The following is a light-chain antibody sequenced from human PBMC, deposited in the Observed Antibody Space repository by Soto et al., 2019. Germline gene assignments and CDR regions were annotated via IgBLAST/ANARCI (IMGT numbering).Light chain of an antibody. J-gene: IGLJ3*02. CDR1: SGHNNYA. CDR3: QTWGTGIQV. CDR2: LNSDGSH. V-gene: IGLV4-69*01. Sequence: QSVLTQSPSASASLGASVKLTCTLSSGHNNYAIAWHQQQPEKGPRYLMKLNSDGSHSKGDGIPDRFSGSSSGAERYLTISNLHSEDEADYYCQTWGTGIQVFGGGTKLTVL.